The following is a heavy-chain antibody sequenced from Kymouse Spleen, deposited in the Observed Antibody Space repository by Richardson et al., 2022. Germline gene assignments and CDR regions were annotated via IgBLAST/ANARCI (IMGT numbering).Heavy chain of an antibody. D-gene: IGHD3-9*01. J-gene: IGHJ4*02. CDR3: ARGPDILTGYYSFDY. CDR2: INPNSGGT. V-gene: IGHV1-2*04. CDR1: GYTFTGYY. Sequence: QVQLVQSGAEVKKPGASVKVSCKASGYTFTGYYMHWVRQAPGQGLEWMGWINPNSGGTNYAQKFQGWVTMTRDTSISTAYMELSRLRSDDTAVYYCARGPDILTGYYSFDYWGQGTLVTVSS.